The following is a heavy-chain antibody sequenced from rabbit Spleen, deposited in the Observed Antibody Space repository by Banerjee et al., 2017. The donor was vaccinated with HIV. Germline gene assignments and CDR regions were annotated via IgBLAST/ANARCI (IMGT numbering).Heavy chain of an antibody. Sequence: ELVESGGGLVQPGESLKLSCKASGIDFSSYGINWVRQAPGKGPEWIAYIYPGFGIRNYANSVKGRFTISSDNAQNTVFLQMTSLTASDTATYFCARGGASTSGYPNLWGPGTLVTVS. CDR2: IYPGFGIR. CDR1: GIDFSSYG. V-gene: IGHV1S47*01. D-gene: IGHD1-1*01. CDR3: ARGGASTSGYPNL. J-gene: IGHJ4*01.